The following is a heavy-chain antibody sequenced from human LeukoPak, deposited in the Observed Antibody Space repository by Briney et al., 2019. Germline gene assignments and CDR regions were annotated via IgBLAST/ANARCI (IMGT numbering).Heavy chain of an antibody. V-gene: IGHV1-46*01. CDR1: GYTFTSYY. D-gene: IGHD2-2*01. J-gene: IGHJ5*02. Sequence: ASVKVSFKASGYTFTSYYMHWVRQAPRQGLEWMGIINPSGGSTSYAQKFQGRVTMTRDTSTSTVYMELSSLRSEDTAVYYCARSRAIVVVPGAPDTRWFDPWGQGTLVTVSS. CDR2: INPSGGST. CDR3: ARSRAIVVVPGAPDTRWFDP.